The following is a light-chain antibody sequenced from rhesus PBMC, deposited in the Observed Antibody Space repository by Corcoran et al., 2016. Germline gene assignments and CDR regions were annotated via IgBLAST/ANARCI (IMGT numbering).Light chain of an antibody. CDR3: LQFSSSPLT. CDR1: QSISSW. J-gene: IGKJ4*01. V-gene: IGKV1-22*01. Sequence: DIQMTQSPSSLSASVGDTVTITCRASQSISSWLDWYQQKPGKAPKLLIYKAASLQSGVPSRFSGSGSGTDFTLTIRSLQPEDFATYSCLQFSSSPLTFGGGTKVDIK. CDR2: KAA.